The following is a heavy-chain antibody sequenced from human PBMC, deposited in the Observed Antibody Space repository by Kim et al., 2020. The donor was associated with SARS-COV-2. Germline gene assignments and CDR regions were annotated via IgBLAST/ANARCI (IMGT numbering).Heavy chain of an antibody. Sequence: SETLSLTCTVSGGSISSGGYYWSWIRQHPGKGLEWIGYIYYSGSTYYNPSLKSRVTITVDTSKNQFSLKLSSVTAADTAVYYCARKSNSLTVTELAFDYWGQGTPVTDSS. CDR2: IYYSGST. D-gene: IGHD4-17*01. CDR3: ARKSNSLTVTELAFDY. J-gene: IGHJ4*02. CDR1: GGSISSGGYY. V-gene: IGHV4-31*03.